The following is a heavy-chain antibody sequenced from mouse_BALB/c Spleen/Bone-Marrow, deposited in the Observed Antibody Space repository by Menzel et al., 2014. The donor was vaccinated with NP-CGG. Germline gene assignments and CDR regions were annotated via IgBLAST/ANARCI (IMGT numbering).Heavy chain of an antibody. Sequence: VQLQQSGAELVMPGASVNMSCKASGYTFTDYWMHWVKRRPGQGLEWIGAIDTSDSYTTYNQKFKGKATSTVDESSNTAYMQLSSLASEDSAVYYCARNYYYFDYWGQGTTLTVSS. CDR3: ARNYYYFDY. CDR2: IDTSDSYT. V-gene: IGHV1-69*01. CDR1: GYTFTDYW. D-gene: IGHD1-1*02. J-gene: IGHJ2*01.